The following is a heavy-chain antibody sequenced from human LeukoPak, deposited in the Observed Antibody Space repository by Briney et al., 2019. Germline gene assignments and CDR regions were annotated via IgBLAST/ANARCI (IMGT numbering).Heavy chain of an antibody. J-gene: IGHJ4*02. CDR3: ARLGGGSSWSNFDY. CDR1: GYRFTSYG. CDR2: ISPNSGAT. V-gene: IGHV1-2*02. D-gene: IGHD6-13*01. Sequence: ASVKVSCKASGYRFTSYGISWVRQAPGQGLEWMGWISPNSGATNYAQKFQARVTMTGDTSISTAYMELSSLRSDDTAVYYCARLGGGSSWSNFDYWGQGTLVTVSS.